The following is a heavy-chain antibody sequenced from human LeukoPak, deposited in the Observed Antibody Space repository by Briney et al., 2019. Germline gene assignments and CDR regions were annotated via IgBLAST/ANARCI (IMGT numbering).Heavy chain of an antibody. V-gene: IGHV4-38-2*01. D-gene: IGHD5/OR15-5a*01. J-gene: IGHJ5*01. CDR3: ARNMSTEGWFDS. CDR1: DYSITSGDY. Sequence: SETLSLTCVVSDYSITSGDYWAWIRPPPGKGLEWIGSVYNSVSTSYNPSLKSRVTMSVDPSKNQFSLNLRSVTAADTAVYYCARNMSTEGWFDSWGRGTLVTVSS. CDR2: VYNSVST.